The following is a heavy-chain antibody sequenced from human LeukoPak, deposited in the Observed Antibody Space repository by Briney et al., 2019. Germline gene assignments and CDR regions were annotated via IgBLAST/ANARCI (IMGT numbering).Heavy chain of an antibody. CDR3: ARHSFIGRWELQHSFDI. J-gene: IGHJ3*02. D-gene: IGHD4-23*01. CDR2: IYYSGST. V-gene: IGHV4-39*01. CDR1: DGSISSSSYY. Sequence: SETLSLTCTVSDGSISSSSYYWGWIRQPPGKGLEWIGTIYYSGSTYSNPSLRSRVTISVDTSKNQFSLKLSSVTAADTAVYYCARHSFIGRWELQHSFDIWGQGTMVTVSS.